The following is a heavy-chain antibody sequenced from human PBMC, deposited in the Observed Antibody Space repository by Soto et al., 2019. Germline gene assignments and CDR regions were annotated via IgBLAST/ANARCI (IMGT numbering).Heavy chain of an antibody. CDR3: ARERKFDFWRKGLDV. CDR1: GYTFTTYD. J-gene: IGHJ6*02. Sequence: ASVKVSCKASGYTFTTYDINWVRQAPGQGLEWLGWMDPNSGSTGYAQNFQGRITMTRNISRSTAHMELSSLQSEDTAVYYCARERKFDFWRKGLDVWGQGTTVTVSS. CDR2: MDPNSGST. V-gene: IGHV1-8*01. D-gene: IGHD3-3*01.